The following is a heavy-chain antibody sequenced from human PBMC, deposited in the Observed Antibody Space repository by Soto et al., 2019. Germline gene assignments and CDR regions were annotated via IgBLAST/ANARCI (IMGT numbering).Heavy chain of an antibody. J-gene: IGHJ5*02. D-gene: IGHD2-2*01. Sequence: PETLSLTCGVSGDSISSSNWWQWVRQPPGKGLEWIGEIHHRGTTNYNPSLKSRVAISVDKSKNQFSLKLTSMTAADTAVYYCARVRQYCSATSCYLDPWGHG. V-gene: IGHV4-4*03. CDR3: ARVRQYCSATSCYLDP. CDR1: GDSISSSNW. CDR2: IHHRGTT.